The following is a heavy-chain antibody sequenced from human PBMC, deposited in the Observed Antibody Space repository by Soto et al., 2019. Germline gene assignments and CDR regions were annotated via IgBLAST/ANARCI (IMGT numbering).Heavy chain of an antibody. CDR1: GFTFSSYA. V-gene: IGHV3-30-3*01. D-gene: IGHD5-12*01. Sequence: QVQLVESGGGVVQPGRSLRLSCAASGFTFSSYAMHWVRQAPGKGLEWVAVISYGGSNKYYADSVKGRFTISRDNSKNTMYLQMNSLRAEDTAVYYCAREAGGYRPFDPWGQGTLVTVSS. J-gene: IGHJ5*02. CDR2: ISYGGSNK. CDR3: AREAGGYRPFDP.